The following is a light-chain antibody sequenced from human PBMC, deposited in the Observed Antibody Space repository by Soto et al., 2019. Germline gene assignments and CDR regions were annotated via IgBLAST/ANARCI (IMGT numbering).Light chain of an antibody. J-gene: IGKJ1*01. Sequence: IVMTQSPATLSVSPGERATLSCRASQSVSTNLAWFQQEPGQAPRLLIFDASTMATGVPARFSGSGSGTEFTLTIPSLHSEDFAFYSCHRYGNCPRTFGQGPKV. CDR1: QSVSTN. CDR2: DAS. CDR3: HRYGNCPRT. V-gene: IGKV3D-15*01.